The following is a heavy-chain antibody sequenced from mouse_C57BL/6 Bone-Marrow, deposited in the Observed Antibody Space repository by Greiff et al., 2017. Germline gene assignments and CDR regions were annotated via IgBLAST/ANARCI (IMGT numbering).Heavy chain of an antibody. Sequence: EVKVVESGGGLVQPGGSLKLSCAASGFTFSDYYMYWVRQTPEKRLEWVAYISNGGGSTYYPDTVKGRFTISRDNAKNPLYLQMSRLKSEDTAMYYCARTAQATSSYYAMDYWGQGTSVTVSS. CDR3: ARTAQATSSYYAMDY. CDR1: GFTFSDYY. J-gene: IGHJ4*01. V-gene: IGHV5-12*01. D-gene: IGHD3-2*02. CDR2: ISNGGGST.